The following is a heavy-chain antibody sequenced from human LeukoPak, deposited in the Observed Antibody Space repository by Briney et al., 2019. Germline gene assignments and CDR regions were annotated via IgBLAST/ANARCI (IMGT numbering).Heavy chain of an antibody. V-gene: IGHV1-18*01. CDR3: ARGPPGITMIVVVVPDI. CDR1: GYTFTSYG. Sequence: ASVKVSYKASGYTFTSYGISWVRQAPGQGLEWMGWISAYNGNTNYAQKLQGRVTMTTDTSTSTAYMELRSLRSDDTAVYYCARGPPGITMIVVVVPDIWGQGTMVTVSS. J-gene: IGHJ3*02. D-gene: IGHD3-22*01. CDR2: ISAYNGNT.